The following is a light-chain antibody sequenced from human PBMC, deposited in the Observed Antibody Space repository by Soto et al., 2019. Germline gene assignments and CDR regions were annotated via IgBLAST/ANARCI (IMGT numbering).Light chain of an antibody. CDR1: QSVNSNF. CDR2: GAS. V-gene: IGKV3D-20*02. J-gene: IGKJ1*01. CDR3: QQRSNWRT. Sequence: EIVMTQSPATLSVSPGERATLSCRASQSVNSNFLAWYQQKPGQAPRLLIYGASSRATGIPARFSGSGSGTDFTLTISSLEPEDFAVYYCQQRSNWRTFGQGTKV.